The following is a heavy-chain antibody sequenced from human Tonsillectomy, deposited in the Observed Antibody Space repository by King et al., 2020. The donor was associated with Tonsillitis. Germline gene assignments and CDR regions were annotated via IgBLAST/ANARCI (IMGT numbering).Heavy chain of an antibody. CDR3: ARGTNGMLDY. D-gene: IGHD2-8*01. CDR2: VGAAGDP. J-gene: IGHJ4*02. Sequence: VQLVESGGGLVQPGGSLRLSCAASGFTFTNYDMHWVRQATGKGLEWVSTVGAAGDPYYPASVKGRFPISRENAKNSWYLQMNILRAGDTAVYYCARGTNGMLDYWGQGTLVPVSS. V-gene: IGHV3-13*05. CDR1: GFTFTNYD.